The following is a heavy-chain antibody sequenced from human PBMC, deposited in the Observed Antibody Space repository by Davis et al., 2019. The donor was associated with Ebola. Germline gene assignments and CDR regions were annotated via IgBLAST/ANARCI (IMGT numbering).Heavy chain of an antibody. CDR2: IVVGSGNT. Sequence: AASVKVSCKASGFTFTSSAVQWVRQARGQRLEWIGWIVVGSGNTNYAQKFQERVTITRDMATSTSYMELSSLRSDDTAVYYCAADGPRYCSSTSCHAWGFDLWGRGTLVTVSS. J-gene: IGHJ2*01. D-gene: IGHD2-2*01. V-gene: IGHV1-58*01. CDR3: AADGPRYCSSTSCHAWGFDL. CDR1: GFTFTSSA.